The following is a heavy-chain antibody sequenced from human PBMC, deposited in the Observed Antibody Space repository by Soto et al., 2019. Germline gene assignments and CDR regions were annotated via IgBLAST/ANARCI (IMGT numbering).Heavy chain of an antibody. V-gene: IGHV4-59*01. CDR2: IYFSGST. CDR3: ARESHYSSGWYHFDY. Sequence: SETLSLTCTVSGGSINSYYWSWIRQPPGKGLEWIGYIYFSGSTNYNPSLKSRVTISIDTSKNQFSLKLRSVTAADTAVYYCARESHYSSGWYHFDYWGQGTLVTVSS. CDR1: GGSINSYY. D-gene: IGHD6-19*01. J-gene: IGHJ4*02.